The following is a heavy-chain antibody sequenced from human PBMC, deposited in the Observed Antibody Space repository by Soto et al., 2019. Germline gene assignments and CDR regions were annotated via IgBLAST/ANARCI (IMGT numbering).Heavy chain of an antibody. D-gene: IGHD7-27*01. CDR3: AGEWGPYWFDT. CDR1: GTSLNSGTNY. Sequence: SETLSLTCTVSGTSLNSGTNYWNWVRQPPGKALEWIGYIYGSGNTKYNPSLKSRVTISQDTSKNQVSLKMNSVTATDTAMYYSAGEWGPYWFDTWGQGILVTVSS. V-gene: IGHV4-61*01. CDR2: IYGSGNT. J-gene: IGHJ5*02.